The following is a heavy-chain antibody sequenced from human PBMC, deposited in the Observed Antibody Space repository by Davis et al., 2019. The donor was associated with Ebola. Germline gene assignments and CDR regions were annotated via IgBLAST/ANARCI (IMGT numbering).Heavy chain of an antibody. V-gene: IGHV1-46*01. D-gene: IGHD6-6*01. J-gene: IGHJ4*02. CDR3: ARYLAALGLFDY. Sequence: AASAKVSCKASGYTFISYYMHWVRQAPGQGLEWMGIINPSGGSTSYAQKFQGRVTMTRDTSTSTVYMELSSLRSEDTAVYYCARYLAALGLFDYWGQGTLVTVSS. CDR1: GYTFISYY. CDR2: INPSGGST.